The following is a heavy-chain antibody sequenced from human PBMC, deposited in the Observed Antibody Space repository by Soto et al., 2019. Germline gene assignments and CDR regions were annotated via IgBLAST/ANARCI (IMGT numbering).Heavy chain of an antibody. CDR1: GGTFSSYA. Sequence: SVKVSCKASGGTFSSYAISWVRQAPGQGLEWMGGIIPIFGTANYAQKFQGRVTITADESTSTAYMELSSLRSEDTAVYYCARSVTGTTGYYYYGMAFWGQGTTVTVAS. V-gene: IGHV1-69*13. D-gene: IGHD1-20*01. CDR3: ARSVTGTTGYYYYGMAF. J-gene: IGHJ6*02. CDR2: IIPIFGTA.